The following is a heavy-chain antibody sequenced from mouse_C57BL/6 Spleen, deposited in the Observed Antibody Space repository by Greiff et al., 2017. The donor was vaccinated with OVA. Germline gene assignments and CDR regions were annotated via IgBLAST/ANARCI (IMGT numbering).Heavy chain of an antibody. Sequence: VQLQQSGAELVRPGASVTLSCKASGYTFTDYEMHWVKQTPVHGLEWIGAIDPETGGTAYKQKCKGKGILSADKSSSTAYMELRSLTSEDSAVYYCTRKGYDPFAYWGEESLVTVSA. D-gene: IGHD2-2*01. CDR2: IDPETGGT. V-gene: IGHV1-15*01. CDR3: TRKGYDPFAY. CDR1: GYTFTDYE. J-gene: IGHJ3*01.